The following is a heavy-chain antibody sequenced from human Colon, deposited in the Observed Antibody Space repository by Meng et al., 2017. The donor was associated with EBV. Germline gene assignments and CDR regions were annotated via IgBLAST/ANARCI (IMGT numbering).Heavy chain of an antibody. V-gene: IGHV4-30-4*01. CDR2: IYYTGST. J-gene: IGHJ4*02. Sequence: GPGLQKPPPALPLHFPGSGGFVNGGDYCWSWIRQPPGKGLEWIGYIYYTGSTYYNPSLKSRVTISMDTSKNQFSLRLSSVTPADTAVYYCARNYYFDYWGQGTLVTVSS. CDR3: ARNYYFDY. CDR1: GGFVNGGDYC.